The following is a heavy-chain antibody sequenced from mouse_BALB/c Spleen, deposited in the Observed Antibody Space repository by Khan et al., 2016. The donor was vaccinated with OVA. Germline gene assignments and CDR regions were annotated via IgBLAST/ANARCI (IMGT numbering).Heavy chain of an antibody. V-gene: IGHV5-6-4*01. Sequence: EVELVESGGGLVRPGGSLKLSCAASGFSFSSYSMSWVRQTPEKRLEWVATISSGGSYTYYPDSVKGRFTISIDNSKNTLYLQMSSLKSEDTAMYYCTRHRGYYGSNAYVDYWGQGTTLTVSS. CDR1: GFSFSSYS. D-gene: IGHD1-1*01. CDR2: ISSGGSYT. J-gene: IGHJ2*01. CDR3: TRHRGYYGSNAYVDY.